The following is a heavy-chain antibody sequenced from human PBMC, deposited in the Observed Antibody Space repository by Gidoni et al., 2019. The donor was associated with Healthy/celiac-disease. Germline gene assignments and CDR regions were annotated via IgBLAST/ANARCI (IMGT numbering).Heavy chain of an antibody. CDR2: IKSKTDGGTT. CDR1: GFTFSNAW. D-gene: IGHD6-19*01. Sequence: EVQLVESGGGLVKPGGSLRLSCAASGFTFSNAWMSWVRQAPGKGLEWVGRIKSKTDGGTTDYAAPVKGRFTISRDDSKNTLYLQMNSLKTEDTAVYYCTTVRNSSGWYSTNVYWGQGTLVTVSS. J-gene: IGHJ4*02. V-gene: IGHV3-15*01. CDR3: TTVRNSSGWYSTNVY.